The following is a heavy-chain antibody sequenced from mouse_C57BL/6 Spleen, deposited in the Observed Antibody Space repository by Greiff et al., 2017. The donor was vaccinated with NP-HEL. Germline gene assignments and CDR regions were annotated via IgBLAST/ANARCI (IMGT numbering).Heavy chain of an antibody. Sequence: QVQLQQPGAELVKPGASVKMSCKASGYTFTSYWITWVKQRPGQGLEWIGDIYPGSGSTNYNEKFKSKATLTVDTSSSTAYMQLSSLTSEDSAVYDCARAYDGSSYYYAMDDWGQGTSVTVSS. CDR2: IYPGSGST. J-gene: IGHJ4*01. V-gene: IGHV1-55*01. CDR1: GYTFTSYW. D-gene: IGHD1-1*01. CDR3: ARAYDGSSYYYAMDD.